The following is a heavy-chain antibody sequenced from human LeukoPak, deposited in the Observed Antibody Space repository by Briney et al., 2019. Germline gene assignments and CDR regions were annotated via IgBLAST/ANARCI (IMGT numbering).Heavy chain of an antibody. J-gene: IGHJ5*01. D-gene: IGHD4-11*01. Sequence: GGSLRLSCAATGFMFTHHGMHWVRQAPGKGLEWVSVIWSDGTNTFYSDSVKGRFAISRDNSNNMDYLQMNVRRVDNTADYYCAKGIQGGYDYSNFLDSWGQGTLVIVSS. CDR3: AKGIQGGYDYSNFLDS. V-gene: IGHV3-33*06. CDR1: GFMFTHHG. CDR2: IWSDGTNT.